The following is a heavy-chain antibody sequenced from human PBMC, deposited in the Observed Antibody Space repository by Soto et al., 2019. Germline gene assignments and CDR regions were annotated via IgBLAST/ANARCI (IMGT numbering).Heavy chain of an antibody. D-gene: IGHD1-26*01. J-gene: IGHJ3*02. V-gene: IGHV4-39*01. CDR1: GGSISSSSYY. CDR2: IYYSGST. Sequence: QLQLQESGPGLVKPSETLSLTCTVSGGSISSSSYYWGWIRQPPGKGLEWIGTIYYSGSTYYNPSLKSRVTISVDTSKNQFSLKLSSVTAADTAVYYCARQGSGSYNAFDIWGQGTVVIVSS. CDR3: ARQGSGSYNAFDI.